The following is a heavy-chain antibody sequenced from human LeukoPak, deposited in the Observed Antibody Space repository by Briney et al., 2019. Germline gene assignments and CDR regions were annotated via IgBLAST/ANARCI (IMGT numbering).Heavy chain of an antibody. CDR2: IKQDGSKK. J-gene: IGHJ4*02. D-gene: IGHD5-24*01. CDR1: GFTFSSYA. Sequence: GGSLRLSCAASGFTFSSYAMSWVRQAPGKGLEWVANIKQDGSKKSYVDSVKGRFTISRDNAENSLYLQMNSLRAEDTAIYYCTRVGYIDEGIDYWGQGTLVTVSS. CDR3: TRVGYIDEGIDY. V-gene: IGHV3-7*04.